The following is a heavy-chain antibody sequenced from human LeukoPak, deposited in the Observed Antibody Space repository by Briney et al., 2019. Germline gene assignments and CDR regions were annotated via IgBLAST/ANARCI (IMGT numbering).Heavy chain of an antibody. CDR2: ISSSSSYI. CDR1: GFTFSSYS. CDR3: ARDSLQYYDFWSALGPQNWFDP. V-gene: IGHV3-21*01. J-gene: IGHJ5*02. Sequence: GSLRLSCAASGFTFSSYSMNWVRQAPGKGLEWVSSISSSSSYIYYADSVKGRFTISRDNAKNSLYLQMNSLRAEGTAVYYCARDSLQYYDFWSALGPQNWFDPWGQGTLVTVSS. D-gene: IGHD3-3*01.